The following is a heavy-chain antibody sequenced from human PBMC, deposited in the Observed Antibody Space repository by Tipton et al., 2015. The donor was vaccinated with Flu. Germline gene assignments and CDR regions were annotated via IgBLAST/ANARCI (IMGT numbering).Heavy chain of an antibody. CDR2: MSGSGDNT. J-gene: IGHJ4*02. CDR1: GFTFSNYA. D-gene: IGHD1-1*01. V-gene: IGHV3-23*01. Sequence: GSLRLSCAASGFTFSNYAMNWVRQAPGKGLEWVSGMSGSGDNTYYADSVKGRFTISRDNSKNTLYLQMNSLRVEDTAVYYCIKAWNELIDYFDFWGQGTLVTVSS. CDR3: IKAWNELIDYFDF.